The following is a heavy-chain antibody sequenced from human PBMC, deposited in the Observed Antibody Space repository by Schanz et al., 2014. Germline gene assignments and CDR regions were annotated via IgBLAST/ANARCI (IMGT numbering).Heavy chain of an antibody. Sequence: VQLVESGGGLVQPGGSLRLSCSASGFTFSIYAMHWVRQAPGKGLEWVAAITTAGTKMYYADSVKGRFTISRDNSKNTLFLQMNSLRAEDTAVYYCVRDSFFAFDYWGQGTLVTVSS. D-gene: IGHD3-3*01. CDR1: GFTFSIYA. CDR2: ITTAGTKM. V-gene: IGHV3-30-3*01. J-gene: IGHJ4*02. CDR3: VRDSFFAFDY.